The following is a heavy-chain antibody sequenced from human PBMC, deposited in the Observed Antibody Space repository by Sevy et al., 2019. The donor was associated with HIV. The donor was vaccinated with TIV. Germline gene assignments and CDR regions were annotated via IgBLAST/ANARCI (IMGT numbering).Heavy chain of an antibody. CDR1: GFTFRSYG. Sequence: GGSLRLSCAASGFTFRSYGMHWVRQAPGKGLEWVAVIRDDGSTKYYADSVKGRFTISRDNSKNTLYLQMNSLRGDDTALYYCAKGLGIVHGALFSVDIWGQGTMVTVSS. V-gene: IGHV3-30*02. CDR2: IRDDGSTK. D-gene: IGHD1-26*01. J-gene: IGHJ3*02. CDR3: AKGLGIVHGALFSVDI.